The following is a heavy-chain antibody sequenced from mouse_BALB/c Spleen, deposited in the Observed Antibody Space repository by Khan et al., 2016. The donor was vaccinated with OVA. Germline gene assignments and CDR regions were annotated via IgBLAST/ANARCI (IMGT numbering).Heavy chain of an antibody. Sequence: QVQLKESGPGLVAPSQSLSIICTVSGFSLTSNGVHWVRQPPGKGLEWLGVIWAGGDTNYNSALMSRLSISKDNSKSQVFLKMNSLQTADTARYDCARERNYGNSGAMVYWGQGTSVTVSS. D-gene: IGHD2-1*01. V-gene: IGHV2-9*02. CDR1: GFSLTSNG. J-gene: IGHJ4*01. CDR2: IWAGGDT. CDR3: ARERNYGNSGAMVY.